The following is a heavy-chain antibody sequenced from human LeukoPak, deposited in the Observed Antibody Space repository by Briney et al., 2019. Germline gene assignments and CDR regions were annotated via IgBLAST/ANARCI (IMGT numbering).Heavy chain of an antibody. D-gene: IGHD6-6*01. CDR3: ARADLEEQLRWFDP. CDR1: GDSVSGNSAT. Sequence: SQTLSLTCAISGDSVSGNSATWNWIRQSPSRGLEWLGRTYYRSKWVNDYAVSVKSRITINPDTSKNQFSLQLDSVTPEDTAVYYCARADLEEQLRWFDPWGQGTLVTVSS. V-gene: IGHV6-1*01. J-gene: IGHJ5*02. CDR2: TYYRSKWVN.